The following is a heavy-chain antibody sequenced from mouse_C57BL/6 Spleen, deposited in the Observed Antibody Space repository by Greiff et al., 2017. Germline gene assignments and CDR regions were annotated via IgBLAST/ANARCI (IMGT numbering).Heavy chain of an antibody. D-gene: IGHD2-2*01. CDR2: IDPSDSYT. CDR3: ARGGGYPWFAY. CDR1: GYTFTSYW. Sequence: QVQLQQSGAELVMPGASVKLSCKASGYTFTSYWMHWVKQRPGQGLEWIGEIDPSDSYTNYTQKFKGKSTLTVDKSSSTAYMQLSSLTSEDSAVYYCARGGGYPWFAYWGQGTLVTVSA. V-gene: IGHV1-69*01. J-gene: IGHJ3*01.